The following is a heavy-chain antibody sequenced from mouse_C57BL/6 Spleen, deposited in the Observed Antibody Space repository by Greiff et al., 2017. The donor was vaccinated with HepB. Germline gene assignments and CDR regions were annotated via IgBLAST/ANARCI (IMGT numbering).Heavy chain of an antibody. J-gene: IGHJ3*01. D-gene: IGHD1-1*01. CDR1: GFNIKDDY. CDR3: TTGVYYYGSSSAWFAY. CDR2: IDPENGDT. V-gene: IGHV14-4*01. Sequence: EVQLQQSGAELVRPGASVKLSCTASGFNIKDDYMHWVKQRPEQGLEWIGWIDPENGDTEYASKFQGKATITADTSSNTAYLQLSSLTSEDTAVYYCTTGVYYYGSSSAWFAYWGQGTLVTVSA.